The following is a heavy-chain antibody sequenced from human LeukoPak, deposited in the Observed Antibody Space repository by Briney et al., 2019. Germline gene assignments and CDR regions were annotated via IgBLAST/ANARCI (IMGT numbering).Heavy chain of an antibody. V-gene: IGHV3-33*01. D-gene: IGHD3-22*01. J-gene: IGHJ4*02. CDR2: IWYDGSNK. Sequence: GRTLTLTCAASGFTFSSYGMHWVRQAQGQGLEWGAVIWYDGSNKYYADSVKGRFTNSRDNTEDTPYLQMNSRRAHDTAVYYCAMKTMSKYYYDSSGPPPYYWGQGTLVTVSS. CDR3: AMKTMSKYYYDSSGPPPYY. CDR1: GFTFSSYG.